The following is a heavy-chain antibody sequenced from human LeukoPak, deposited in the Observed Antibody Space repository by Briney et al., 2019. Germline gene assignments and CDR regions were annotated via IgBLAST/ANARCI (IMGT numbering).Heavy chain of an antibody. V-gene: IGHV3-33*01. D-gene: IGHD2-2*01. Sequence: PGGSLRLSCAASGFTFSTYGMNWVRQAPGKGLEWVAVISFDGSNKYYGDSVKGRFTISRDNSKNTLYLQMNSLRVEDTAVYYCARESCTTSCYGFDYWGQGTLVTVSS. CDR3: ARESCTTSCYGFDY. J-gene: IGHJ4*02. CDR1: GFTFSTYG. CDR2: ISFDGSNK.